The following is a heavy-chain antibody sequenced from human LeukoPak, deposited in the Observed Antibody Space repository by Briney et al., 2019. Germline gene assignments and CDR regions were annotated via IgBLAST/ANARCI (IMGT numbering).Heavy chain of an antibody. D-gene: IGHD5-18*01. CDR2: IYTSGST. J-gene: IGHJ4*02. Sequence: SETLPLTSTVSGGSISSYYWSWIRQPAGEGLEWIGRIYTSGSTNYNPSLKSRVTMSVDTSKNQFSLKLSSVTAADTAVYYCARALPGYSYGSYYFDYWGQGTLVTVSS. V-gene: IGHV4-4*07. CDR3: ARALPGYSYGSYYFDY. CDR1: GGSISSYY.